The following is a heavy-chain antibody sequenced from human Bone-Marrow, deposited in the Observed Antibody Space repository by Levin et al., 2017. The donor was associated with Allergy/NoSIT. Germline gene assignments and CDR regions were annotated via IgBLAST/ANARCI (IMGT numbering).Heavy chain of an antibody. CDR1: EFIFSDFW. V-gene: IGHV3-7*01. CDR2: IKQDGSEK. J-gene: IGHJ5*02. D-gene: IGHD5-24*01. Sequence: GGSLRLSCVTSEFIFSDFWMTWFRHAPGKGLEWVANIKQDGSEKYFVDSVKGRFTISRDNAKNSLFLQMNSLRVEDTAVYFCARGGGDGSRNDLWGRGTQVTVSS. CDR3: ARGGGDGSRNDL.